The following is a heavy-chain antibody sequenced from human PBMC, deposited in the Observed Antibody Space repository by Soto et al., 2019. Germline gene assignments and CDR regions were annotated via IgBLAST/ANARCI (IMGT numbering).Heavy chain of an antibody. J-gene: IGHJ5*02. CDR2: IYYSGST. CDR3: ARVVDILLVPAAKGEDTAMVTGYWFDP. CDR1: GGSISSGDYY. D-gene: IGHD2-2*03. Sequence: PSETLSLTCTVSGGSISSGDYYWSWIRQPPGKGLEWIGYIYYSGSTYYYQSLKNRVTISVDTSKNKFSLKLSSVTAAKTAVYYGARVVDILLVPAAKGEDTAMVTGYWFDPWGQGTLVTVSS. V-gene: IGHV4-30-4*01.